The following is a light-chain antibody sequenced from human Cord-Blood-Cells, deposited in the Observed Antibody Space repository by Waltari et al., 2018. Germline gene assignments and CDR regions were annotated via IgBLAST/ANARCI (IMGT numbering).Light chain of an antibody. CDR2: DVS. J-gene: IGLJ3*02. V-gene: IGLV2-14*01. CDR1: SRDVGGYNY. Sequence: QSALTQPASVSGSPGQSITISCTATSRDVGGYNYVSWYQQHPGNAPKLRVYDVSKRPSGVSNRFSGSKSGNTASLTISGLQAEDEADYYCRSYTSSSTRVFGGGTKLTVL. CDR3: RSYTSSSTRV.